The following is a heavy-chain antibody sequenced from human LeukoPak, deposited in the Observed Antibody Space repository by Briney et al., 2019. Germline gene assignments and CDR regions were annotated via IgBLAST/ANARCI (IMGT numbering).Heavy chain of an antibody. V-gene: IGHV4-30-2*01. CDR2: IYETGNI. Sequence: SETLSLTCIVSGGSIARGGYSWPWLRQPPGKGLEWIGGIYETGNIHYNPSLKSRVTISVDFAKNHFSLSLTTVTAADTAVYYCARRTGWVDPWGQGTLVTVSS. CDR1: GGSIARGGYS. CDR3: ARRTGWVDP. J-gene: IGHJ5*02.